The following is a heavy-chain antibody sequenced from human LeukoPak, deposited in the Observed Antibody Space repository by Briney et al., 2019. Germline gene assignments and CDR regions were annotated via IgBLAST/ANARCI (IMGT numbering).Heavy chain of an antibody. CDR2: ISGSGGST. CDR3: ANSPVYYYDSSGFVDP. J-gene: IGHJ5*02. Sequence: PVGSLRLSCAGSGCTFSSYARSWVRQAPGKGLEWVSAISGSGGSTYYADSVKGRFTISRDNSKNTLYLQMTSLRAEDTAVYYCANSPVYYYDSSGFVDPWGQGTLVTVSS. D-gene: IGHD3-22*01. CDR1: GCTFSSYA. V-gene: IGHV3-23*01.